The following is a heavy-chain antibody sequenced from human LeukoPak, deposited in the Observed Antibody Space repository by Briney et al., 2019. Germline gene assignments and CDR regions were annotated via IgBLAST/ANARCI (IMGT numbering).Heavy chain of an antibody. D-gene: IGHD5-24*01. CDR1: GYTFTGYY. CDR3: ARAGARWLQLNYFDY. V-gene: IGHV1-2*02. Sequence: ASVKVSCKASGYTFTGYYMHWVRQAPGQGLEWMGWINPNSGGTNYAQKFQGRVTMTRDTSISTAYMELSRPRSDDTAVYYCARAGARWLQLNYFDYWGQGTLVTVSS. J-gene: IGHJ4*02. CDR2: INPNSGGT.